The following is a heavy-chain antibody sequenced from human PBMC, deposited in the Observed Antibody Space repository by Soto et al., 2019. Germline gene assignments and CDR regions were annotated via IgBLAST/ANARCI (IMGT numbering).Heavy chain of an antibody. CDR1: GGSISSYY. V-gene: IGHV4-59*01. D-gene: IGHD2-2*01. Sequence: QVQLQESGPGLVKPSETLSLTCTVSGGSISSYYWSLIRQPPGKGLEWIGYLYYSGSTNYNPSLKSRVTISVDTSKNQFSLKLSSVTAADTAVYYCERGYDYGDYCGQGTLVTVSS. CDR2: LYYSGST. CDR3: ERGYDYGDY. J-gene: IGHJ4*02.